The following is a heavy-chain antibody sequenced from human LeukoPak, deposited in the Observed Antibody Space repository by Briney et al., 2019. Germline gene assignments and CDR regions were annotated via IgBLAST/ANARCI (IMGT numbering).Heavy chain of an antibody. Sequence: ASVKVSCKASGGTFSSYAISWVRQAPGQGLEWMGRIIPILGIANYAQKFQGRVTITADKSTSTAYMELSSLRSEDTAVYYCSTRGYSGYDPIIDYWGQGTLVTVSS. J-gene: IGHJ4*02. D-gene: IGHD5-12*01. V-gene: IGHV1-69*04. CDR1: GGTFSSYA. CDR2: IIPILGIA. CDR3: STRGYSGYDPIIDY.